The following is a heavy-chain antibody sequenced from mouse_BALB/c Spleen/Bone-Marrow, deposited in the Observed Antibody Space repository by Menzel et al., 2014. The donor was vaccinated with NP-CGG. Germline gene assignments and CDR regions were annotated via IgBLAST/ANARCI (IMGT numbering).Heavy chain of an antibody. V-gene: IGHV1-7*01. Sequence: VQLQQSGAELAKPGASVKMSCKASGYTFTSYWMHWVKQRPGKGLEWIGYINPSTGYTEYNQKFKDKATLTADKSSSTSYMQLSSLTSEDSAFYYCARSRTGAYFDYWGQGTTLTVSS. J-gene: IGHJ2*01. CDR3: ARSRTGAYFDY. CDR2: INPSTGYT. D-gene: IGHD4-1*01. CDR1: GYTFTSYW.